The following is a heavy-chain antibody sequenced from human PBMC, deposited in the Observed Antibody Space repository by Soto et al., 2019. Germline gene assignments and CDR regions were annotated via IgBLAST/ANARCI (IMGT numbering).Heavy chain of an antibody. J-gene: IGHJ6*02. CDR1: GFTFGDYA. CDR2: IRSKAYGGTT. Sequence: PGGSLRLSCTASGFTFGDYAMSWFRQAPGKGLEWVGFIRSKAYGGTTEYAASVKGRFTISRDDSKSIAYLQMNSLKTEDTAVYYCTRDLISGSYDGMDVWGQGTTVTVSS. V-gene: IGHV3-49*03. D-gene: IGHD1-26*01. CDR3: TRDLISGSYDGMDV.